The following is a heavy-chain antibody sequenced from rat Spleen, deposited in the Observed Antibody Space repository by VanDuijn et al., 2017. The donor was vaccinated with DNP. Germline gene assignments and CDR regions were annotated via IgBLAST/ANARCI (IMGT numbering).Heavy chain of an antibody. J-gene: IGHJ3*01. CDR1: GFTFSDYY. CDR2: ISYEGSST. D-gene: IGHD1-12*02. Sequence: EVQLVESGGGLVQPGRSLKLSCAASGFTFSDYYMAWVRQAPKKGLEWVASISYEGSSTYYGDSVKGRFTISRDNAKSTLYLQMNSLRSEDTATYYCARHYDGSYGWFAYWGQGTLVTVSS. V-gene: IGHV5-22*01. CDR3: ARHYDGSYGWFAY.